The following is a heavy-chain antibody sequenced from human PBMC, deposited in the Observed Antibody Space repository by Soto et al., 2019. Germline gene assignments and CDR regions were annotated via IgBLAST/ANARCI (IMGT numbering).Heavy chain of an antibody. CDR1: GGSFSGYY. CDR2: ISRSGSA. D-gene: IGHD4-17*01. CDR3: ARGLLNYGGNSGNWFDP. Sequence: SETLSLTCAVSGGSFSGYYWNWIRQPPGKGLEWLGEISRSGSATYNPSLKGRVTMSVDTSKNQISLNVTSVTAADTAVYYCARGLLNYGGNSGNWFDPWGQGTLVTVSS. V-gene: IGHV4-34*01. J-gene: IGHJ5*02.